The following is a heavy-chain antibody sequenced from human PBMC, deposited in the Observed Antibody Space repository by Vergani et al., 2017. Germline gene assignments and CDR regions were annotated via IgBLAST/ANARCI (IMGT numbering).Heavy chain of an antibody. CDR1: GFTFSSYW. D-gene: IGHD3-22*01. V-gene: IGHV3-7*03. Sequence: EVQLVESGGDLVQPGGSLRLSCAASGFTFSSYWMSWVRQAPGTGLEWVANIKQDGGEIYYVDSVKGRFTISRDNAKNSLYLQMNSLRAEETAVYYCARAAQPSYDSSGSKDSEAFDIWGQGTMVTVSS. J-gene: IGHJ3*02. CDR3: ARAAQPSYDSSGSKDSEAFDI. CDR2: IKQDGGEI.